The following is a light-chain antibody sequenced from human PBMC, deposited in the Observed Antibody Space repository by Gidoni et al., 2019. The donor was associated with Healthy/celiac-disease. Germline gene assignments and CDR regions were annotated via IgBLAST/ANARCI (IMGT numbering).Light chain of an antibody. Sequence: SSELTQDPAVSVALGQTVRITCQGDRLRSYYASWYQQKPGQAPLLVIYGKNNRPSGIPDRFSGSSSGNTASLTITGAQAEDEADYYCNSRDSSGNRDVVFGGGTKLTVL. V-gene: IGLV3-19*01. CDR2: GKN. CDR3: NSRDSSGNRDVV. J-gene: IGLJ2*01. CDR1: RLRSYY.